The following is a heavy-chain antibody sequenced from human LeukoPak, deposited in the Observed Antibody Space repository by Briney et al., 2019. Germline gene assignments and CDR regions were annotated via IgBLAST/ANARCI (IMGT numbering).Heavy chain of an antibody. CDR2: ISYEGGDK. CDR3: ARAGGAWSTTHYYYYMDV. CDR1: GYAFRGYS. Sequence: GGSLRLSCAASGYAFRGYSMYWVRQAPGKGLEWVAFISYEGGDKFYADSVKGRFTISRDDSKSTLYLQMNSLTAEDTAIFYCARAGGAWSTTHYYYYMDVWGKGTTVTVSS. D-gene: IGHD1-1*01. V-gene: IGHV3-30-3*01. J-gene: IGHJ6*03.